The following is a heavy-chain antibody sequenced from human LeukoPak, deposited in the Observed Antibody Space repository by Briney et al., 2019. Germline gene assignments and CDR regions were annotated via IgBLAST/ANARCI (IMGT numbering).Heavy chain of an antibody. Sequence: GRSLRLSCAASGFTFSSYGMHWVRQAPGKGLEWVAVISYDGSNKYYADSVKGRFTISRGNSKNTLYLQMNSLRAEDTAVYYCAKEPSYFDYWGQGTLVTVSS. CDR2: ISYDGSNK. CDR1: GFTFSSYG. V-gene: IGHV3-30*18. J-gene: IGHJ4*02. CDR3: AKEPSYFDY.